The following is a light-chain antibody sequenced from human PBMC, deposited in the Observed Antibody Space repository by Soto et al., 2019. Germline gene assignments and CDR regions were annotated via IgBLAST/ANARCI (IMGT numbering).Light chain of an antibody. CDR2: GAS. Sequence: VITQSPPTLSVSPGEEATLACRASQSLRSNLAWYQQKPGQAPRLLIYGASTRATGIPARFSGSGSGTEFTLTISSLQSEDFAVYYCQQYSYWPRTFGQGAKVDIK. CDR1: QSLRSN. J-gene: IGKJ1*01. V-gene: IGKV3-15*01. CDR3: QQYSYWPRT.